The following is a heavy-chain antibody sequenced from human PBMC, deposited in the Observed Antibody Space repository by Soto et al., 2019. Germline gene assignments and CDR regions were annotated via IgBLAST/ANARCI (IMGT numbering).Heavy chain of an antibody. CDR3: GRGKDDFWSGYRNWFDP. J-gene: IGHJ5*02. V-gene: IGHV4-59*01. CDR2: IYYSGST. CDR1: GSSLSSYY. Sequence: SETLCLTGTAAGSSLSSYYWSWIRQPPGKGLEWSGYIYYSGSTNYNPSLKSRVTISVDTSKNQLSLKLSSVPAADTAVYYCGRGKDDFWSGYRNWFDPWAHATLVTVS. D-gene: IGHD3-3*01.